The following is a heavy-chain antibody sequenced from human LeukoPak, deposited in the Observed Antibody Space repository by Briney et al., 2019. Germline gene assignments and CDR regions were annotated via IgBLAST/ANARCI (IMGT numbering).Heavy chain of an antibody. CDR2: ISAYNGNT. V-gene: IGHV1-18*01. CDR1: GYTFTSYG. J-gene: IGHJ3*02. CDR3: AKDRPEMTTIPDAFDI. Sequence: ASVKVSCKASGYTFTSYGISWVRQAPGQGLEWMGWISAYNGNTNYAQKLQGRVTMTTDTSTSTAYMELRSLRSDDTAVYYCAKDRPEMTTIPDAFDIWGQGTMVTVSS. D-gene: IGHD5-24*01.